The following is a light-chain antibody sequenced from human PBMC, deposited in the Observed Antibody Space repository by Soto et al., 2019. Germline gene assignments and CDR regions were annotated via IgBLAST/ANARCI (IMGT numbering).Light chain of an antibody. Sequence: DIQMTQSPSTLSASIGDRVTITCRASQSISRYLAWYQHKPGQAPKLLIYKASTLERGVPSKFSGSGYGTEFTLTISSLQPDDFATYFCLQYYSLKTFGQGTKVE. CDR3: LQYYSLKT. CDR2: KAS. J-gene: IGKJ1*01. CDR1: QSISRY. V-gene: IGKV1-5*03.